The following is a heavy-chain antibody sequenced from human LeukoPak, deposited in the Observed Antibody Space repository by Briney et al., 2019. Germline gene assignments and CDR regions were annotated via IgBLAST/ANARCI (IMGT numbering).Heavy chain of an antibody. CDR2: IYYSGNT. V-gene: IGHV4-30-4*08. J-gene: IGHJ5*02. CDR1: GGSISSGDYY. CDR3: ASTNCSSAGCYGANWFDP. D-gene: IGHD2-2*01. Sequence: PSQTLSLTCTVPGGSISSGDYYWSWIRQPPGNGLEWIGYIYYSGNTFHYNPSLKSRVNISVDTSKNQFSLRLSSVTAVDTAVYYCASTNCSSAGCYGANWFDPWGQGTLVTVSS.